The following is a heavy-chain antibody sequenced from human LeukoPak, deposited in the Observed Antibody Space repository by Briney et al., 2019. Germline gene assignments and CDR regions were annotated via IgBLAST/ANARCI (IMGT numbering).Heavy chain of an antibody. CDR2: ISSSSSYI. Sequence: GGSLRLSCAASGFTFSSYSMNRVRQAPGKGLEWVSSISSSSSYIYYADSVKGRFTISRDNAKNSLYLQMNSLRAEDTAVYYCARDAGSSGYFYDYWGQGTLVTVSS. D-gene: IGHD3-22*01. CDR3: ARDAGSSGYFYDY. J-gene: IGHJ4*02. CDR1: GFTFSSYS. V-gene: IGHV3-21*01.